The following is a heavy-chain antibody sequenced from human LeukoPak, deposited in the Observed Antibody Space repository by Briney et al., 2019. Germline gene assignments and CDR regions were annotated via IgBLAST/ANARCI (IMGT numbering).Heavy chain of an antibody. J-gene: IGHJ4*02. D-gene: IGHD1-26*01. CDR1: GFTLSSYW. CDR2: ISGSGGST. CDR3: AKIGAPDRGPYYFDY. V-gene: IGHV3-23*01. Sequence: GGSLRLSCAASGFTLSSYWMSWVRQPPRKGLEWVSAISGSGGSTYYADSVKGRFTISRDNSKNTLYLQMNSLRAEDTAVYYCAKIGAPDRGPYYFDYWGQGTLVTVSS.